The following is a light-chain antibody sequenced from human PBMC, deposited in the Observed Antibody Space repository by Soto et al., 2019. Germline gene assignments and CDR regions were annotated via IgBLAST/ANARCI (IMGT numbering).Light chain of an antibody. Sequence: EIVLTQSPGTLSLSPGERATLSCRASQSVDSSYLAWYQQKPGQAPRLLIYGASSRATGIPDRFSGSGSGTDFTLTISRLEPEDFAVYYCQQFASPFTFGPGTKVDIK. CDR3: QQFASPFT. V-gene: IGKV3-20*01. CDR2: GAS. J-gene: IGKJ3*01. CDR1: QSVDSSY.